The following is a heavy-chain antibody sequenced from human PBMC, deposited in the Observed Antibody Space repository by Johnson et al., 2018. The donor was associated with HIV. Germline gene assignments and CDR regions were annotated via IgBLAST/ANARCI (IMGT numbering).Heavy chain of an antibody. D-gene: IGHD1-1*01. CDR2: VWYDGSNK. V-gene: IGHV3-30*18. Sequence: QVQLVESGGGVVQPGRSLRLSCAASGFTFSNYGMHWVRQAPGKGLEWVAAVWYDGSNKYYADSVKGRFTISRDNSKNTLYVQMNSLRDEDTAGYYCAKPSTESAFNIWGQGTMVTVSS. CDR3: AKPSTESAFNI. J-gene: IGHJ3*02. CDR1: GFTFSNYG.